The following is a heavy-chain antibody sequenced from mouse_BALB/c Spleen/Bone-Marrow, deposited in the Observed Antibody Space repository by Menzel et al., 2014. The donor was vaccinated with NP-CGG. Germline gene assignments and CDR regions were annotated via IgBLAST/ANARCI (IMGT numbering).Heavy chain of an antibody. CDR2: INPSTGYT. V-gene: IGHV1-7*01. D-gene: IGHD2-1*01. Sequence: LQESGAELAKPGASVEMSCKASGYTFTSYWMHWVKQRPGQGLEWIGYINPSTGYTEYNQKFKDKATLTADKSSSTAYMQLSSLTSEDSAVYYCASSYGNYDAMDYWGQGTSVTVSS. CDR1: GYTFTSYW. J-gene: IGHJ4*01. CDR3: ASSYGNYDAMDY.